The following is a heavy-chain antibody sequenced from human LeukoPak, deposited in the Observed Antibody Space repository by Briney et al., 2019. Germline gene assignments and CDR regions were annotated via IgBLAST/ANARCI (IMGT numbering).Heavy chain of an antibody. CDR3: AKDRRIQLWLGFDY. V-gene: IGHV3-23*01. CDR1: GFTVSSNS. CDR2: ISGSGGST. Sequence: PGGSLRLSCAASGFTVSSNSMSWVRQAPGKGLEWVSAISGSGGSTYYADSVKGRFTISRDNSKNTLYLQMNSLRAEDTAVYYCAKDRRIQLWLGFDYWGQGTLVTVSS. J-gene: IGHJ4*02. D-gene: IGHD5-18*01.